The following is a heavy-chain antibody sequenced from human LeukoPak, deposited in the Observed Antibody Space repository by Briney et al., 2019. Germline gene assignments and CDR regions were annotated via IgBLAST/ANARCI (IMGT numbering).Heavy chain of an antibody. CDR3: ARDYGDY. J-gene: IGHJ4*02. Sequence: GGSLRLSRAASGFTLSSYSMHWVRQAPAKGREGVSSISSSSSYIYYADSVKGRFTISRDNAKNSLYLQMNSLRAEDTAVYYCARDYGDYWGQGILVTVSS. CDR1: GFTLSSYS. V-gene: IGHV3-21*01. D-gene: IGHD4-17*01. CDR2: ISSSSSYI.